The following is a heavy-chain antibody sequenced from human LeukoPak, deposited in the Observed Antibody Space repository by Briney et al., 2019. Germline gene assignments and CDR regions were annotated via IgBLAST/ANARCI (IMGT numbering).Heavy chain of an antibody. J-gene: IGHJ6*02. D-gene: IGHD1-7*01. Sequence: GGSVNVSCKSSGYTFTSYFMHGVRQAPAQGVEWMGIINHSGGSTSYAQKFQGRVTVTRATSTSKVYMELSSLRSEDTAVYYCARVELNYGMDVWGQGTTVTVSS. V-gene: IGHV1-46*01. CDR1: GYTFTSYF. CDR3: ARVELNYGMDV. CDR2: INHSGGST.